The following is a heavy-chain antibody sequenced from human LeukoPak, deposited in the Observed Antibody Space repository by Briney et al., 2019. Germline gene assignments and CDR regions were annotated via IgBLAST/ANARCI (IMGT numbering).Heavy chain of an antibody. J-gene: IGHJ4*02. Sequence: SETLSLTCAVYGGSFSGYYWSWIRQPPGKGLEWIGEINHSGSTNYNPSLKSRVTISVDTSKNQFSLKLSSVTAADTAVYYCARNMITFGGVIVPFDYWGQGTLVTVSS. V-gene: IGHV4-34*01. CDR1: GGSFSGYY. D-gene: IGHD3-16*02. CDR2: INHSGST. CDR3: ARNMITFGGVIVPFDY.